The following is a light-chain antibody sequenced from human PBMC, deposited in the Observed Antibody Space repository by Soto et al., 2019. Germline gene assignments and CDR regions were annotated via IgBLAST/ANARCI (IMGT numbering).Light chain of an antibody. CDR3: CSYTVSGTYV. CDR1: SSDVGGYNY. J-gene: IGLJ1*01. Sequence: QSVLTQPASVSGSPGHSITIPCTGTSSDVGGYNYVSWYQQHPGKAPKLMIYAVSNRPSGVSNRFSGSKSGDTATLTISGLQAEDEADYYCCSYTVSGTYVFGTGTKVTVL. CDR2: AVS. V-gene: IGLV2-14*01.